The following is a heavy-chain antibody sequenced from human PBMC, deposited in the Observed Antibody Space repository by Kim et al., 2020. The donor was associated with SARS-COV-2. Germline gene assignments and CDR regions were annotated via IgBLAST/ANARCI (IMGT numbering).Heavy chain of an antibody. Sequence: SETLSLTCTVSGGSISSGGYYWSWIRQHPGKGLEWIGYIYYSGSTYYNPSLKSRVTISVDTSKNQFSLKLSSVTPADTAVYYCARASRGAYTIFGVINWFDPWGQGTLVTVSS. D-gene: IGHD3-3*01. CDR3: ARASRGAYTIFGVINWFDP. CDR1: GGSISSGGYY. CDR2: IYYSGST. J-gene: IGHJ5*02. V-gene: IGHV4-31*03.